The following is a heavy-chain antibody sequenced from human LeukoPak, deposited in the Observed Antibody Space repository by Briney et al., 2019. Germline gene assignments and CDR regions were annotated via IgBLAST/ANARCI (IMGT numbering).Heavy chain of an antibody. CDR3: ARDKGYSYGREDY. J-gene: IGHJ4*02. Sequence: GGSLRLSCAASGFTFSSYEMNWVRQAPGKGLEWGSYISSSGSTIYYADSVKGRFTISRDNAKNSLYLQMNSLRAEDTAVYYCARDKGYSYGREDYWGQGTLVTVSS. CDR1: GFTFSSYE. V-gene: IGHV3-48*03. CDR2: ISSSGSTI. D-gene: IGHD5-18*01.